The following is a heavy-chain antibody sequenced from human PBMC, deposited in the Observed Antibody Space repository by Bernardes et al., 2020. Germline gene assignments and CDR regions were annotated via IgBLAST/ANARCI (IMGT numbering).Heavy chain of an antibody. CDR1: GFTFSNYA. J-gene: IGHJ4*02. D-gene: IGHD5-18*01. Sequence: GGSLRLSCATSGFTFSNYAMSWVRQVPGKRLEWVSAVIASGVSTYYADSVKGRFTISRDNSKNTLYLQMNSLRAEDTAVYYCAKSTTMVTWAFDYWGQGTLVTVSS. V-gene: IGHV3-23*01. CDR3: AKSTTMVTWAFDY. CDR2: VIASGVST.